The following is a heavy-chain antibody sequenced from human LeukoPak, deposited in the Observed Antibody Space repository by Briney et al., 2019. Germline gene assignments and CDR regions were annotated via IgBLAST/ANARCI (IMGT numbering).Heavy chain of an antibody. V-gene: IGHV4-34*01. CDR1: GGSFSGYF. CDR3: ARHLQWLVRHRFDY. Sequence: SETLSLTCAVYGGSFSGYFWSWIRQPPGKGLEWIGYINHNGGTNYNPSLKSRVTISVDTSKNQFFLKLSSVTAADTAVYYCARHLQWLVRHRFDYWGQGTLVTVSS. J-gene: IGHJ4*02. CDR2: INHNGGT. D-gene: IGHD6-19*01.